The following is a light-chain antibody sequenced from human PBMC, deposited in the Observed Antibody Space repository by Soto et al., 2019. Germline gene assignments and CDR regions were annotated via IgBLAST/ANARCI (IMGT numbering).Light chain of an antibody. Sequence: DIQMTQSPSSVSASVGDRVTITCRASRNIKTSLAWYQQRPGKGPALLIYDASTLQSGVPSRISRSGSGTEFTLTISRLQPEDFATFYCQQISSFPPTFGGGTKVAI. V-gene: IGKV1-12*01. CDR1: RNIKTS. CDR3: QQISSFPPT. J-gene: IGKJ4*01. CDR2: DAS.